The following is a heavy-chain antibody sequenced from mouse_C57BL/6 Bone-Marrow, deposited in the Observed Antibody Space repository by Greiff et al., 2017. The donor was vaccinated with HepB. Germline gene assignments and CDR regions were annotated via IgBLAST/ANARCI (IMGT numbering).Heavy chain of an antibody. Sequence: EVMLVESGGDLVKPGGSLKLSCAASGFTFSSYGMSWVRQTPDKRLEWVATISSGGSYTYYPDSVKGRFTISRDNAKNTLYLQMSSLKSEDTAMYYCARRSTTVVALYYFDDWGQGTTLTVSS. CDR2: ISSGGSYT. D-gene: IGHD1-1*01. CDR1: GFTFSSYG. V-gene: IGHV5-6*02. CDR3: ARRSTTVVALYYFDD. J-gene: IGHJ2*01.